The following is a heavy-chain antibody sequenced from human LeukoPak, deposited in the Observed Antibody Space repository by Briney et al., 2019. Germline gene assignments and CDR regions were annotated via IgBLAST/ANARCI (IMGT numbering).Heavy chain of an antibody. CDR2: IYHSGST. Sequence: PSETLSLTCTVSGYSISSGYYWGWIRPPPGKGLEWIGIIYHSGSTYYNPSLKSRVTISVDTSKNQFSLKLSSVTAADTAVYYCARVFFNSSSSGDYGMDVWGQGTTVTVSS. D-gene: IGHD6-13*01. J-gene: IGHJ6*02. CDR1: GYSISSGYY. V-gene: IGHV4-38-2*02. CDR3: ARVFFNSSSSGDYGMDV.